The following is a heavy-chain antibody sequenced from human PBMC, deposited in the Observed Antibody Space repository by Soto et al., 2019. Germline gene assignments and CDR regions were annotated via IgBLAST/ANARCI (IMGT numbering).Heavy chain of an antibody. Sequence: QVHLVQSGAEVKKPGASVKVSCKGSGYAFTTYGITWVRQAPGQGLEWMRWISAHNGNTNYAQKLPGRVTVTRDTSTSTAYMELRSLRSDDTAVYYCARGRYGDYWGHGALVTVSS. CDR3: ARGRYGDY. V-gene: IGHV1-18*01. D-gene: IGHD1-1*01. J-gene: IGHJ4*01. CDR2: ISAHNGNT. CDR1: GYAFTTYG.